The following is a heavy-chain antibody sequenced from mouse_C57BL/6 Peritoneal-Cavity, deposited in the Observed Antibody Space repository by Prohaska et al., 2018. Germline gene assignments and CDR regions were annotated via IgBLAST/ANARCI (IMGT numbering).Heavy chain of an antibody. CDR2: INPNNGGT. D-gene: IGHD3-3*01. V-gene: IGHV1-18*01. CDR3: ARLGQAWFAY. Sequence: HGKSLEWIGDINPNNGGTIYNQKFKGKATLTVDKSSSTAYMELRSLTSEDTAVYYCARLGQAWFAYWGQGTLVTVSA. J-gene: IGHJ3*01.